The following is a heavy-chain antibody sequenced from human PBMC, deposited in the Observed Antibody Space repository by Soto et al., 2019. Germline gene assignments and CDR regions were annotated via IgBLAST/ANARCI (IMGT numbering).Heavy chain of an antibody. V-gene: IGHV1-69*13. J-gene: IGHJ4*02. CDR1: GGNFSSYA. CDR2: IIPIFGTA. CDR3: ATAPDGYNIDY. Sequence: GASVKVSCKASGGNFSSYAISWVRQATGQGLEWKGGIIPIFGTANNVQKFQGRFTITADEDTSTAYMELSSLRAGDTAVYYCATAPDGYNIDYWGQGTLVTVSS. D-gene: IGHD5-12*01.